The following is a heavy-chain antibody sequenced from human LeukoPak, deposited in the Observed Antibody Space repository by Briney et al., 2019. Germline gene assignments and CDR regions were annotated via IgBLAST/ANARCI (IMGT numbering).Heavy chain of an antibody. V-gene: IGHV3-7*05. Sequence: GGSLRLSCAASGFTFSSYWMTWVRQASGKGLEWVANIRPDGSAKYYVDSVKGRFTISRDNAKNSLYLQMNSLRAEDTALYYCARGDMTTVRFWGQGTLVTVSS. CDR2: IRPDGSAK. J-gene: IGHJ4*02. CDR3: ARGDMTTVRF. D-gene: IGHD4-17*01. CDR1: GFTFSSYW.